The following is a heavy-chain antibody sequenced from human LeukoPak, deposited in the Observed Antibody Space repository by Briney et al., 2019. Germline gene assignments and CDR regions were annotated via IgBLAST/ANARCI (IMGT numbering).Heavy chain of an antibody. D-gene: IGHD3-3*01. CDR2: IKTDGSQT. V-gene: IGHV3-7*03. CDR3: AKASRITIFGVVIMTPCPDY. J-gene: IGHJ4*02. CDR1: GFTFSNFW. Sequence: PGGSLRLSCAVSGFTFSNFWMTWVRQAPGKGLERVANIKTDGSQTYYVDSVRGRFSISRDNAKNSMYLEMNSLRAEDTAVYYCAKASRITIFGVVIMTPCPDYWGQGTLVTVSS.